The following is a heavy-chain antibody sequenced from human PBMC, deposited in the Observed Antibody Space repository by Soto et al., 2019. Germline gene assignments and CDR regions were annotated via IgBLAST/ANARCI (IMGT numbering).Heavy chain of an antibody. CDR3: ARARGSIAARPRGNWFDP. V-gene: IGHV4-34*01. CDR1: GGSFSGYY. CDR2: INHSGST. Sequence: QVQLQQWGAGLLKPSETLSLTCAVYGGSFSGYYWSWIRQPPGKGLEWIGEINHSGSTNYNPSLKSRVTISVDTSKIQFSLKLSSVTAADTAVYYCARARGSIAARPRGNWFDPWGQGTLVTVSS. J-gene: IGHJ5*02. D-gene: IGHD6-6*01.